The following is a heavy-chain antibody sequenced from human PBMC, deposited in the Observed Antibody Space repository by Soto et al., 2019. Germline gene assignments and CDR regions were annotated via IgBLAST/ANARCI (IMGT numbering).Heavy chain of an antibody. CDR1: GFTFSSYA. D-gene: IGHD6-13*01. J-gene: IGHJ3*02. V-gene: IGHV3-23*01. CDR2: ISGSGGST. CDR3: AKDQSGSSWYPLDVFEI. Sequence: GGSLRLSCAASGFTFSSYAMSWVRQAPGKGLEWVSAISGSGGSTYYADSVKGRFTISRDNSKNTLYLQMNSLRAEDTAVYYCAKDQSGSSWYPLDVFEIWGQGSMVTVSS.